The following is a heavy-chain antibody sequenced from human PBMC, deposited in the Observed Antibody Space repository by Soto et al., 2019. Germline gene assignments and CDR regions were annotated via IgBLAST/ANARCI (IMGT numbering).Heavy chain of an antibody. CDR1: GFTFTSSA. CDR3: ARKYSSSWYNNWFDP. V-gene: IGHV1-58*02. D-gene: IGHD6-13*01. CDR2: IVVGSGNT. Sequence: SVKVSCKASGFTFTSSAMQWVRQARGQRLEWIGWIVVGSGNTNYAQKFQERVTITRDMSTSTAYMELSSLRSEDTAVYYCARKYSSSWYNNWFDPWGQGTLVTVSS. J-gene: IGHJ5*02.